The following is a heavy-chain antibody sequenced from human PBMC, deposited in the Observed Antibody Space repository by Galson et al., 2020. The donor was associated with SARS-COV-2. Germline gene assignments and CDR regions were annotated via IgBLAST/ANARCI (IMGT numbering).Heavy chain of an antibody. CDR3: ARGSIVTPSAIQYFDY. Sequence: SETLSLTCAASGVSLRGYYWSWIRLPPGKGPEWIGEINHDGNINFNPPLKSRVSMSVDTSRNKVSLKMSSMTAADSGVYYCARGSIVTPSAIQYFDYWGQGALVTVSS. CDR2: INHDGNI. D-gene: IGHD2-2*01. CDR1: GVSLRGYY. V-gene: IGHV4-34*01. J-gene: IGHJ4*02.